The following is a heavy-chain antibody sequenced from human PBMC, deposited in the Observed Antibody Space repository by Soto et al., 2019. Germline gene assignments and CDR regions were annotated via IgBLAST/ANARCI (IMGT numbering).Heavy chain of an antibody. CDR2: ISHSGIT. CDR1: GGSITSANW. J-gene: IGHJ5*02. CDR3: ARVLRGWFDP. V-gene: IGHV4-4*02. Sequence: PSETLSLTCAVPGGSITSANWWTWFLQPPGGGLEWIGEISHSGITNYKASLKSRVTMSVDKTKNDVSLKLTSVTAADTAVYYCARVLRGWFDPWGQGTPVTVSS.